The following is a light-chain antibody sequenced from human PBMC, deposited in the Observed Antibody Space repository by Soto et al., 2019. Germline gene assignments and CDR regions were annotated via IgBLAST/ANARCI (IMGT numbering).Light chain of an antibody. Sequence: QSVLTQPPSVSGAPGQRVTISCTGSSSNIGAGYDVHWYQQLPGTAPKLLIYGNSNRPSVVPDRFSGSKSGTSASLAITGLQAEDEADYYCQSYDSSLSGSEVFGGGTKVTVL. CDR3: QSYDSSLSGSEV. V-gene: IGLV1-40*01. CDR2: GNS. J-gene: IGLJ2*01. CDR1: SSNIGAGYD.